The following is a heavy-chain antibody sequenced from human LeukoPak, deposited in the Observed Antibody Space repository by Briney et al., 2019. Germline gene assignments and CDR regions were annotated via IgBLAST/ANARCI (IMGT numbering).Heavy chain of an antibody. Sequence: GGSLRLSCAASGFTFSSYGMHWVRQAPGKGLEWVAVIWYDGSNRYYAYSVKGRFTISRDNSKNTLYLQMNSLRAEDTAVYYCARVLSPAYGDQVDYWGQGTLVTVSS. CDR3: ARVLSPAYGDQVDY. J-gene: IGHJ4*02. D-gene: IGHD4-17*01. V-gene: IGHV3-33*01. CDR1: GFTFSSYG. CDR2: IWYDGSNR.